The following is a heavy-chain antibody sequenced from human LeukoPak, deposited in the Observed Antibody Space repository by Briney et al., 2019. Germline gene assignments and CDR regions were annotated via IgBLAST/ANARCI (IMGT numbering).Heavy chain of an antibody. CDR3: ARDITPLYSSGWDEEDFDY. CDR2: INPSGGSA. J-gene: IGHJ4*02. CDR1: GYTFTSYY. Sequence: ASVTVSCKASGYTFTSYYMHWVRQAPGQGLEWMGIINPSGGSASYAQKFQGRVTMTRDTSTSTVYMELSSLRSEDTAVYYCARDITPLYSSGWDEEDFDYWGQGTLVTVSS. D-gene: IGHD6-19*01. V-gene: IGHV1-46*01.